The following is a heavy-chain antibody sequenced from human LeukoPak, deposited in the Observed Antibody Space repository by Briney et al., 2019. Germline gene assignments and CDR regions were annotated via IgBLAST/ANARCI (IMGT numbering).Heavy chain of an antibody. CDR1: GFTFSSYA. Sequence: GGSLRLSCSASGFTFSSYAMHWVRQAPGKGLEYVSAISSNGGSTYYADSVKGRFTISRDISKNTLNLQMNSLRVEDTAVYYCARDVSRGYLRPLDVWGQGTTVTVSS. D-gene: IGHD5-18*01. V-gene: IGHV3-64*04. J-gene: IGHJ6*02. CDR2: ISSNGGST. CDR3: ARDVSRGYLRPLDV.